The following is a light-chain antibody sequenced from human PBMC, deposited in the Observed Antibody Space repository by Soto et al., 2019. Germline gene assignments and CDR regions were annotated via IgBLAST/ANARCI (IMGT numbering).Light chain of an antibody. J-gene: IGKJ2*01. V-gene: IGKV2-28*01. CDR2: LGS. CDR3: MQALQTPYT. Sequence: EIVMTQSPFSLPVTPGEPASISCRSSQSLLHSNGYNYLDWYLQKPGQSPQLLIYLGSNRASGVPDRFSGSGSGTDFTLKISRVEAEDVGVYYCMQALQTPYTFGQGTKLEIK. CDR1: QSLLHSNGYNY.